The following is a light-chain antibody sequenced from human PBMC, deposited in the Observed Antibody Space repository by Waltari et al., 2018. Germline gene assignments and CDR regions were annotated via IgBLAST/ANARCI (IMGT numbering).Light chain of an antibody. J-gene: IGKJ1*01. CDR1: QSAKTS. V-gene: IGKV3D-15*01. CDR2: RAP. Sequence: EVVMTQSPATLSVSPGERVSLSCRASQSAKTSLAWYQQTPGQAPRLLIHRAPTRAAGVPDRFSGSGSGTEFTLTISSLQSEDSAIYYCQQYNIWPWTFGPGTNVDIK. CDR3: QQYNIWPWT.